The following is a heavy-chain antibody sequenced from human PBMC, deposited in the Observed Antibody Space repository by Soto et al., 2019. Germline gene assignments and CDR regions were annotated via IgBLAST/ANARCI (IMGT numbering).Heavy chain of an antibody. V-gene: IGHV1-18*01. CDR1: GYTFTNFG. CDR2: ISPYNGKT. D-gene: IGHD2-21*02. Sequence: QVHLVQSGAEVKKPGASVNVSCKASGYTFTNFGLNWVRQAPGQGLEWMAWISPYNGKTDYAQKVQGRVTVTTDTSTATAYMEMSSLTSDDTAVYYCARRPGVVGTADLYGMDVWGQGTTVTVSS. J-gene: IGHJ6*02. CDR3: ARRPGVVGTADLYGMDV.